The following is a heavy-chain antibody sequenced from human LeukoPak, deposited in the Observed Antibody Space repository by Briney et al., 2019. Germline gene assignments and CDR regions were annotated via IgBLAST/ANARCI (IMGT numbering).Heavy chain of an antibody. Sequence: PSETLSLTCTVSGDSIINYYCSWIRQTPGNGLEWIGFTYYTGSTSYNPSLKSRVTMSVDRSKNLFSLNLSSVTAADTAVYYCARRASSYYFDNWSQGTLVTVSS. V-gene: IGHV4-59*01. CDR2: TYYTGST. CDR3: ARRASSYYFDN. D-gene: IGHD3-16*02. CDR1: GDSIINYY. J-gene: IGHJ4*02.